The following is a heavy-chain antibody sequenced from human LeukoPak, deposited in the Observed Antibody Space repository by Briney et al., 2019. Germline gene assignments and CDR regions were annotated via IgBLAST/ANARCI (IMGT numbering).Heavy chain of an antibody. D-gene: IGHD1-14*01. Sequence: PSETLSLTCAVYGGSFSGYYWSWIRQPPGKGLEWIGEINHSGSTNYNPSLKSRVTISVDTSKNQFSLKLNSVTAADTAVYYCARGGIKSYYFDYWGQGTLVTVSS. J-gene: IGHJ4*02. CDR1: GGSFSGYY. CDR2: INHSGST. V-gene: IGHV4-34*01. CDR3: ARGGIKSYYFDY.